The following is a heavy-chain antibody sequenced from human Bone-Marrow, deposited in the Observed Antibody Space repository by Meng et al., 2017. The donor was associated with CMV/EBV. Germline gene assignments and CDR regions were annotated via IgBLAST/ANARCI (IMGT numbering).Heavy chain of an antibody. J-gene: IGHJ4*02. Sequence: SETLSLTCTVSGGSISSNNNYWAWIRQPPGKGLEWIGSILYSGSTYYNPSLNGRVTTSIDTSKNHFSLKMTSVTAADTAVYYCARAPGYDHWDYWGQGTLVTVSS. CDR2: ILYSGST. CDR3: ARAPGYDHWDY. D-gene: IGHD5-12*01. CDR1: GGSISSNNNY. V-gene: IGHV4-39*02.